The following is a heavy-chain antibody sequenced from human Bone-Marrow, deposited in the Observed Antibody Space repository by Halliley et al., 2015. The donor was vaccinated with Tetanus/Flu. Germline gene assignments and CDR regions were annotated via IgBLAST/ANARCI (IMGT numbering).Heavy chain of an antibody. J-gene: IGHJ3*02. CDR3: ARKSSYDASDI. Sequence: TLSLTCVVSGGSISSGNWWSWVRQSPGGGLEWLWDIHQSGPTNDNPSLNRRIIISLDKTKNQFPRHVRSVTAAATAFYYSARKSSYDASDIWGQGAMVSVSS. CDR2: IHQSGPT. V-gene: IGHV4-4*02. CDR1: GGSISSGNW.